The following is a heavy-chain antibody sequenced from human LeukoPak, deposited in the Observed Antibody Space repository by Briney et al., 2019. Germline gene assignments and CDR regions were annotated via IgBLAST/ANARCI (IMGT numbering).Heavy chain of an antibody. CDR2: ITSSSSYI. Sequence: PGGSLRLSCAASGFTFSSYAMSWVRQAPGRGLEWVSSITSSSSYIYYADSVKGRFTISRDNAKNSLYLQMNSLRAEDTAVYYCARTFVVVTAEDAFDIWGQGTMVTVSS. J-gene: IGHJ3*02. D-gene: IGHD2-21*02. CDR1: GFTFSSYA. CDR3: ARTFVVVTAEDAFDI. V-gene: IGHV3-21*01.